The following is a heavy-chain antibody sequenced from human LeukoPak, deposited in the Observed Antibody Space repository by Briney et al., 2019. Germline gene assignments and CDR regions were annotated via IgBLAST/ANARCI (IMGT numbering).Heavy chain of an antibody. V-gene: IGHV3-33*01. CDR3: ARDGGYYYDSSGYYEHNFDY. D-gene: IGHD3-22*01. CDR1: GFTFSSFG. Sequence: GRSLRLSCAASGFTFSSFGMHWVRQAPGKGLERTAVLWYDGSNKYYADSVKGRFTISRDNSKNTLYLQMNSLRAEDTAVYYCARDGGYYYDSSGYYEHNFDYWGQGTLVTVSS. CDR2: LWYDGSNK. J-gene: IGHJ4*02.